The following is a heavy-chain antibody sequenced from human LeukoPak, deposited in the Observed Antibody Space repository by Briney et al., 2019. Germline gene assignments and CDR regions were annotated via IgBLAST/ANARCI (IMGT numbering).Heavy chain of an antibody. CDR2: IYTSGTT. CDR3: ATQILLCHYY. V-gene: IGHV4-61*02. Sequence: ASETLSLTCTVSGGSISSGSYFWSWIRQPAGKGLEWIGRIYTSGTTNYNPSLKSRVTISLDTSKNQFSLKLTSVTAADPAMYYCATQILLCHYYWGQGPLVSVSS. J-gene: IGHJ4*02. D-gene: IGHD3-10*01. CDR1: GGSISSGSYF.